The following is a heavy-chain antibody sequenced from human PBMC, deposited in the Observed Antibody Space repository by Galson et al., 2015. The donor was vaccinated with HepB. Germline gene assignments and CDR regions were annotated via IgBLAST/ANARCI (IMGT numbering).Heavy chain of an antibody. CDR1: GFTFSSYG. Sequence: SLRLSCAASGFTFSSYGMHWVRQAPGKGLEWVAIVSYDGSVQYFGNSVKGRFTISRDNSKNTLYLQMNGLRLEDTAVYYCAKELGHTSAWDQQFCFFGMDVWGQGTTVTVSS. D-gene: IGHD6-19*01. CDR3: AKELGHTSAWDQQFCFFGMDV. V-gene: IGHV3-30*18. CDR2: VSYDGSVQ. J-gene: IGHJ6*02.